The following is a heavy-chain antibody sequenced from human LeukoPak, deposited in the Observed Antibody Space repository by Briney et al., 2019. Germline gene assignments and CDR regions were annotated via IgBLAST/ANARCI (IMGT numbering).Heavy chain of an antibody. CDR2: ISYDGSNK. CDR3: ARAAYCAGGCYRQLDY. V-gene: IGHV3-30-3*01. Sequence: GGSLRLSCAASGFTFNSYAMHWVRQAPGKGLEWVAVISYDGSNKYYADSVKGRFNISRDNSKNTLYLQMNSLRAEDTAVYYCARAAYCAGGCYRQLDYWGQGTLVTVSS. J-gene: IGHJ4*02. D-gene: IGHD2-21*02. CDR1: GFTFNSYA.